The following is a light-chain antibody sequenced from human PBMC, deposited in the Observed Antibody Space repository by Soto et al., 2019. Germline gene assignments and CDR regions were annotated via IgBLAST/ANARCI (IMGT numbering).Light chain of an antibody. CDR2: GAS. Sequence: EIVLTQSPGTLSLSPGERATLSCRASQRVNLNYLAWYQQKPVQAPRLLIYGASSRATGIPDRFSGSGSGTEFTLTVSRLEPEDFAVYYCQQYGRSPFTFGPGTKVDIK. J-gene: IGKJ3*01. CDR1: QRVNLNY. V-gene: IGKV3-20*01. CDR3: QQYGRSPFT.